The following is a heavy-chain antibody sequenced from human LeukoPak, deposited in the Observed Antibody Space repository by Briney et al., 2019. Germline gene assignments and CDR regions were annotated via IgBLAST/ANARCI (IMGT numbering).Heavy chain of an antibody. J-gene: IGHJ3*01. D-gene: IGHD6-6*01. CDR1: GFTFSSYA. Sequence: PGGSLRLSCAASGFTFSSYAMSWVRQTPGKGLEWVSAISGSGGSTYYADSVKGRFTISRDNSKNSLYLQINSLRAEDMAVYYCARSSYSSSSSVWGQGTMVTVSS. CDR2: ISGSGGST. V-gene: IGHV3-23*01. CDR3: ARSSYSSSSSV.